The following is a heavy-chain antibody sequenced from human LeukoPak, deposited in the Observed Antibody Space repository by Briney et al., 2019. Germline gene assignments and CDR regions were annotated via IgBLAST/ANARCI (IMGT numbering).Heavy chain of an antibody. Sequence: EGSLRLSCAASGFTFSSYAMSWVRQAPGKGLEWVSAISGSGGSTYYADSVKGRFTISRDNSKNTLYLQMNSLRAEDTAVYYCARAPYYYDYIGKTPDYWGQGTLVTVSS. J-gene: IGHJ4*02. CDR1: GFTFSSYA. CDR2: ISGSGGST. CDR3: ARAPYYYDYIGKTPDY. V-gene: IGHV3-23*01. D-gene: IGHD3-22*01.